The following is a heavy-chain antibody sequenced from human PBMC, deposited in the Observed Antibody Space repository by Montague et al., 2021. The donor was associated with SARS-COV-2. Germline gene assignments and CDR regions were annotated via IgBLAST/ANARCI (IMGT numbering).Heavy chain of an antibody. CDR1: GGSIRSGSFY. CDR2: ISSSGYT. D-gene: IGHD4-17*01. CDR3: ARDYDDYLDF. V-gene: IGHV4-39*01. J-gene: IGHJ4*02. Sequence: SETLSLTCTVSGGSIRSGSFYWGWIRQPPGKGLEWIGSISSSGYTYYNPSLKSRVTIFVDTSKNQFSLKLSSVTAADTAVYYCARDYDDYLDFWGQGNLVTVSS.